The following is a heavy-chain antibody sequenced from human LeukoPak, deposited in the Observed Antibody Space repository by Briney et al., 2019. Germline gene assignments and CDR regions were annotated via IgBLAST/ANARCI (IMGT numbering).Heavy chain of an antibody. CDR2: IKQDGSEK. J-gene: IGHJ4*02. CDR3: ARDPGYSYGYGIDY. V-gene: IGHV3-7*03. D-gene: IGHD5-18*01. Sequence: GGSLRLSRAASGFTFSSYWMSWVRQAPGKGLEWVANIKQDGSEKYYVDSVKGRFTISRDNAKNSLYLQMNSLRAEDTAVYYCARDPGYSYGYGIDYWGQGTLVTVSS. CDR1: GFTFSSYW.